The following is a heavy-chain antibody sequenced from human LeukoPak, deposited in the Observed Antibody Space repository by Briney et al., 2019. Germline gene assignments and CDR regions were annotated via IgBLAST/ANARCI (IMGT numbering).Heavy chain of an antibody. D-gene: IGHD6-19*01. Sequence: GGSLRLSCAASGFTFSNYGMHWVRQAPGKGLEWVAMVSIDGSNKDYAHSVKGRFTLSRDNSKNTLYWQMNSLRAEDTAVYYCALPSSGCRVDYWGQGALVTVSS. J-gene: IGHJ4*02. CDR2: VSIDGSNK. CDR1: GFTFSNYG. V-gene: IGHV3-30*03. CDR3: ALPSSGCRVDY.